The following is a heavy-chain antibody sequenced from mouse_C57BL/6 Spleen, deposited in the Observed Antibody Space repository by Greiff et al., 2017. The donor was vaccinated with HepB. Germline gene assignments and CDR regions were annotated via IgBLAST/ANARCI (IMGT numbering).Heavy chain of an antibody. Sequence: EVKLMESGGGLVKPGGSLKLSCAASGFTFSDYGMHWVRQAPEKGLEWVAYISSGSSTIYYADTVKGRFTISRDNAKNTLFLQMTSLRSEDTAMYYCARPGDYGSSPYWYFEVWGTGTTVTVSS. CDR2: ISSGSSTI. V-gene: IGHV5-17*01. J-gene: IGHJ1*03. CDR1: GFTFSDYG. CDR3: ARPGDYGSSPYWYFEV. D-gene: IGHD1-1*01.